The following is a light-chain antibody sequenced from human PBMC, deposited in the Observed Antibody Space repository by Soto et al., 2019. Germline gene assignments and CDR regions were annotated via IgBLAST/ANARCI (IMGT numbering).Light chain of an antibody. CDR3: QQYNNWPPPT. V-gene: IGKV3-15*01. Sequence: EIVMTQSPATLSVSPGERATLSCRASQSVSSNLAWYQQKPGQAPRLLIYGASTRATAIPARFSGSGSGTAFTLTISSLQSEDFAVYYCQQYNNWPPPTFGQGPKVEIK. CDR1: QSVSSN. CDR2: GAS. J-gene: IGKJ1*01.